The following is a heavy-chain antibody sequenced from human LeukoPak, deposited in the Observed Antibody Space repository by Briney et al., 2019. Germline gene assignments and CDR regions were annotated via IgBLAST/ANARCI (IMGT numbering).Heavy chain of an antibody. CDR3: AKDIGQSGWYYFDY. D-gene: IGHD6-19*01. CDR1: GGSISSGDYY. J-gene: IGHJ4*02. V-gene: IGHV4-30-4*01. Sequence: PSQTLSLTCTVSGGSISSGDYYWSWIRQPPGKGLEWIGYIYYSGSTYYNPSLKSRVTISVDTSKNQFSLKLSSVTAADTALYYCAKDIGQSGWYYFDYWGQGTLVTVSS. CDR2: IYYSGST.